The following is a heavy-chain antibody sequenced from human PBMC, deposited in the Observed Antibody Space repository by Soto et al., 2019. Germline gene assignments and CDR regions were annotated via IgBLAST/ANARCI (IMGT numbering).Heavy chain of an antibody. CDR3: ARRLGGGGDYFYGMDA. D-gene: IGHD3-10*01. CDR1: GYAFNEYY. Sequence: QVQLVQSGAEVKKPGASVKISCKTSGYAFNEYYIHWMRQVPGQGPEWMGWINPNSGGTKFAKKFQGVISMTSASSTSTSFMELSSLRSDDTAVYYCARRLGGGGDYFYGMDAWGQGTAVIVSS. CDR2: INPNSGGT. V-gene: IGHV1-2*02. J-gene: IGHJ6*02.